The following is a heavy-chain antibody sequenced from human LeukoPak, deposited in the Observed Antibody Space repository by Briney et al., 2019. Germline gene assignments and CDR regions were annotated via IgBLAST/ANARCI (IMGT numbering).Heavy chain of an antibody. Sequence: SETLSLTCTVSGGSISSGSYYWSWIRQPAGKGLEWIGRIYTSGSTNYNPSLKSRVTISVDTSKNQFSLKLSSVTAADTAVYYCALGVPTQYFQHWGQGTLVTVSS. J-gene: IGHJ1*01. CDR3: ALGVPTQYFQH. V-gene: IGHV4-61*02. CDR2: IYTSGST. D-gene: IGHD1-1*01. CDR1: GGSISSGSYY.